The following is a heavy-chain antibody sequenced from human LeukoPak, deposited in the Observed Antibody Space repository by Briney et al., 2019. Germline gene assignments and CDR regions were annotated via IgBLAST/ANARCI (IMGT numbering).Heavy chain of an antibody. CDR1: GFTFDEYG. CDR3: ARARVTGTGGYYFDY. Sequence: GGSLRLSCAASGFTFDEYGMSWVRQAPGKGLEWFSGINWNGGSTGYADSVKGRFSISRDNAKNSLYLQMNSLRAEDTALYYCARARVTGTGGYYFDYWGQGTLVTVSS. D-gene: IGHD1-20*01. CDR2: INWNGGST. J-gene: IGHJ4*02. V-gene: IGHV3-20*04.